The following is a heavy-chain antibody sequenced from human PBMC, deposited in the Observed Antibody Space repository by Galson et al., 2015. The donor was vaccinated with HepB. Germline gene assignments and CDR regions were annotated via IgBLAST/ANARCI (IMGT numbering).Heavy chain of an antibody. CDR3: ARLLWFGEFYNWFDP. CDR1: GYTFTSYA. Sequence: SVKVSCKASGYTFTSYAMHWVRQAPGQRLEWMGWINAGNGNTKYSQKFQGRVTITRDTSASTAYMELSSLRSEDTAVYYCARLLWFGEFYNWFDPWGQGTLVTVSS. CDR2: INAGNGNT. V-gene: IGHV1-3*01. J-gene: IGHJ5*02. D-gene: IGHD3-10*01.